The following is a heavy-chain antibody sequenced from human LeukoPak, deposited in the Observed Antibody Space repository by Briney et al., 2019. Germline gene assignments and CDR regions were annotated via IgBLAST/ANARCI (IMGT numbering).Heavy chain of an antibody. CDR2: IIPIFGTA. V-gene: IGHV1-69*05. D-gene: IGHD3-9*01. J-gene: IGHJ3*02. Sequence: SVKVPCKASGGTFSSYAISWVRQAPGQGLEWMGRIIPIFGTANYAQKFQGRVTITTDESTSTAYMELSSLRSEDTAVYYCARPNDILTGYYNGYAFDIWGQGTMVTVSS. CDR3: ARPNDILTGYYNGYAFDI. CDR1: GGTFSSYA.